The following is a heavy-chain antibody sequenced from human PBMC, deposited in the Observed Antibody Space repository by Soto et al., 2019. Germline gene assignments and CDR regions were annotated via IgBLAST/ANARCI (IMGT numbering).Heavy chain of an antibody. CDR1: GFTFSSYA. CDR2: ISYDGSNK. CDR3: ARETTYAFDI. J-gene: IGHJ3*02. Sequence: GESLKISCAASGFTFSSYAMHWVRQAPGKGLEWVAVISYDGSNKYYADSVKGRFTISRDNSKNTLYLQMNSLRAEDTAVYYCARETTYAFDIWGQGTMVTVSS. V-gene: IGHV3-30-3*01.